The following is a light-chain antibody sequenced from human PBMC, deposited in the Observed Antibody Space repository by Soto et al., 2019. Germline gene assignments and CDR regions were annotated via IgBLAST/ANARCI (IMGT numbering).Light chain of an antibody. CDR3: QSPDSSGTSGV. CDR1: ALPKQY. J-gene: IGLJ3*02. Sequence: SYELTQPPSVSVSPGQTARITCSGDALPKQYAYWYHQKPGQAPVLVVYNDSERPSGIPARFSGSSSGTTVTLTISGVQAEDEADYYCQSPDSSGTSGVFGGGTKLTVL. V-gene: IGLV3-25*02. CDR2: NDS.